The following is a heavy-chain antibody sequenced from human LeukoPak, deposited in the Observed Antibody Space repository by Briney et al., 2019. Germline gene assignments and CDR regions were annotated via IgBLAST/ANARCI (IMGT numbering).Heavy chain of an antibody. D-gene: IGHD3-22*01. CDR1: GGSISSYY. V-gene: IGHV4-4*07. J-gene: IGHJ5*02. CDR2: IYTSGST. CDR3: ARDYDSSGYYQGWFDP. Sequence: PSETLSLTCTVSGGSISSYYWSWIRQPAGKGLEWIGRIYTSGSTNYNPSLKRRVTMSVDTSKNQFSLKLSSVTAADTAVYYCARDYDSSGYYQGWFDPWGQGTLVTVSS.